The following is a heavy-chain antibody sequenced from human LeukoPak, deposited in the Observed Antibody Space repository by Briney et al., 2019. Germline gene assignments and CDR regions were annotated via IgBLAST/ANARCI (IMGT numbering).Heavy chain of an antibody. D-gene: IGHD3-10*01. CDR1: GFTFSSYA. CDR3: ARPILLWFGESPFDY. CDR2: ISYDGSNK. V-gene: IGHV3-30-3*01. J-gene: IGHJ4*02. Sequence: GGSLRLSCAASGFTFSSYAMSWVRQAPGKGLEWVAVISYDGSNKYYADSVKGRFTISRDNSKNTLYLQMNSLRAEDTAVYYCARPILLWFGESPFDYWGQGTLVTVSS.